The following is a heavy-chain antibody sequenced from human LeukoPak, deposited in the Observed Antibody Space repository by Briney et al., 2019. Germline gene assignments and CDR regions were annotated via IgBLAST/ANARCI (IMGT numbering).Heavy chain of an antibody. Sequence: GGSLRLSCAASGFTFSDFAMHWVRQAPGKGLEWVAVISYDGTTRYYAGSVKGRFTISRDNAKNTVFLEMNSLKSEDTALYFCARPEVPAAIHYSQYWGQGTLVTVSS. D-gene: IGHD2-2*01. V-gene: IGHV3-30*04. CDR3: ARPEVPAAIHYSQY. J-gene: IGHJ4*02. CDR1: GFTFSDFA. CDR2: ISYDGTTR.